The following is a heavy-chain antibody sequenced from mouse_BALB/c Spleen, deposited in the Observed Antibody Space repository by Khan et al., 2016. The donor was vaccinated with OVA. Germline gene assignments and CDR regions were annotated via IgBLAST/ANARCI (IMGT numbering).Heavy chain of an antibody. J-gene: IGHJ3*01. D-gene: IGHD2-2*01. V-gene: IGHV1S81*02. CDR1: GYTFSSYY. CDR2: INPKNGGT. CDR3: TRSGYGSFAY. Sequence: VQLQQSGAELVKPGASVKLSCKASGYTFSSYYMYWVKQRPGQGLEWIGEINPKNGGTNFNEKFKSKAALTVDKSSTTAYMQLSSLTSEDAAVYYCTRSGYGSFAYWGQGTLVTVST.